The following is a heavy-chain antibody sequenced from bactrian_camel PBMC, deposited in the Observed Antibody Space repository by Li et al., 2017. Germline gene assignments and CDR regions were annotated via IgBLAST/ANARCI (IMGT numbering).Heavy chain of an antibody. CDR2: IAGVDSRT. J-gene: IGHJ4*01. D-gene: IGHD5*01. Sequence: DVQLVESGGGLVQPGGSLRVSCATSGFTFSSYDMTWVRQAPGKGLEWVSTIAGVDSRTAYADSVKGRFTISRDIAKNTMYLQMNSLKPEDTAVYYCGREVYGLGYVGQGTQVTVS. CDR1: GFTFSSYD. V-gene: IGHV3S40*01.